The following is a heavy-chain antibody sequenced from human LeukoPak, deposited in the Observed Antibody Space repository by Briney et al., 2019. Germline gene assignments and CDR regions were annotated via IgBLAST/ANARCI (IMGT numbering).Heavy chain of an antibody. CDR3: ASWGAGGNS. D-gene: IGHD3-16*01. V-gene: IGHV3-7*01. Sequence: GFLRLSCEASGFTLSTYWMNWVRQVPGKGLDWVANINPDGSGKRYVDSVKGRFTIARDNADNSLSLQMNSLRAEDTAVYYCASWGAGGNSWGQGTLVTVSS. CDR1: GFTLSTYW. CDR2: INPDGSGK. J-gene: IGHJ4*02.